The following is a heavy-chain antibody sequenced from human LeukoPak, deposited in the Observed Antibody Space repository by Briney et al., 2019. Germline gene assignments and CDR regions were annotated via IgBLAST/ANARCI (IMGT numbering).Heavy chain of an antibody. Sequence: GGSLRLSCAASGLTVSSNYMSWIRQAPGQGLEWVAVIYSGGSTYYADSVKGRFNISRDNSKNTSYLQINSRRAEDTAVYYWARHYGAQCWGQGTLVTVSS. D-gene: IGHD4-17*01. V-gene: IGHV3-53*01. CDR2: IYSGGST. J-gene: IGHJ4*02. CDR1: GLTVSSNY. CDR3: ARHYGAQC.